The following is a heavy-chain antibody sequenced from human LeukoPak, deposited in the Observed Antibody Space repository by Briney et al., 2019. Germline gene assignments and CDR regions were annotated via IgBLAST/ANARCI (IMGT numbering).Heavy chain of an antibody. CDR1: GFRFSYTW. D-gene: IGHD3-22*01. J-gene: IGHJ4*02. CDR3: TTGASRNYHTYLNY. CDR2: IINKADGGKI. Sequence: GGSLRLSCAASGFRFSYTWMTWVRQAPGKGLEWIGRIINKADGGKIDYSAPVKGRFSISRDDSKNELYLQMNSLKTEDTAVYYCTTGASRNYHTYLNYWGQGTLVTVSS. V-gene: IGHV3-15*05.